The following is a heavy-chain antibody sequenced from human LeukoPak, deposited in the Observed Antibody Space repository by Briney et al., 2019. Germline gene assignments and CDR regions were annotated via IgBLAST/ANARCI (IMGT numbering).Heavy chain of an antibody. CDR3: AKDSPDSSGYPLLDY. Sequence: GRSLRLSCAASGFTFSSYGMHWVRQAPGKGLEWVAVIPYDGSNKYYADSVKGRFTISRDNSKNTLYLQMNSLRAEDTAVYYCAKDSPDSSGYPLLDYWGQGTLVTVSS. D-gene: IGHD3-22*01. J-gene: IGHJ4*02. CDR2: IPYDGSNK. V-gene: IGHV3-30*18. CDR1: GFTFSSYG.